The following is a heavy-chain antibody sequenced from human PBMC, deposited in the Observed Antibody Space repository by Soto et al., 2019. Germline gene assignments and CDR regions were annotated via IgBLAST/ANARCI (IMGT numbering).Heavy chain of an antibody. Sequence: QVQLVESGGGVVQPGRSLRLSCAASGFTFSSYAMHWVRQAPGKGLEWVAVISYDGSNKYYADSVKGRFTISRDNSKNTLYLQMNSLRAEDTAVYYCARALPPYHYGSVSYYYGMDVWGQGTTVTVSS. J-gene: IGHJ6*02. CDR2: ISYDGSNK. D-gene: IGHD3-10*01. CDR3: ARALPPYHYGSVSYYYGMDV. CDR1: GFTFSSYA. V-gene: IGHV3-30-3*01.